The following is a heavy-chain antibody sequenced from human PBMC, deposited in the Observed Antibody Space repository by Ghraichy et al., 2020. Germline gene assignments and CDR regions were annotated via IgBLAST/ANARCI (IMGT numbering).Heavy chain of an antibody. CDR3: ARDSDGWGASTGDY. J-gene: IGHJ4*02. CDR2: ISSSSSYI. V-gene: IGHV3-21*01. CDR1: GFTFSSYS. Sequence: GGSLRLSCAASGFTFSSYSMNWVRQAPGKGLEWVSSISSSSSYIYYADSVKGRFTISRDNAKNSLYLQMNSLRAEDTAVYYCARDSDGWGASTGDYWGQGTLVTVSS. D-gene: IGHD2-8*02.